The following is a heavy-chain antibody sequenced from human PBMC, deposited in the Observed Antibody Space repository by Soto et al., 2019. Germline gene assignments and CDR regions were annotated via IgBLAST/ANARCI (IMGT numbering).Heavy chain of an antibody. CDR1: GFTCSSNY. Sequence: GPLRLYCAASGFTCSSNYMSWVRQAPGKGLEWVSVIYSGGSTYYADSVKGRFTISRDNSKNTLYLQMNSLRAEDTAVYYCAREGGYCSGGSCYWYYYGMDVWGQGTTVTVSS. J-gene: IGHJ6*02. V-gene: IGHV3-53*01. D-gene: IGHD2-15*01. CDR3: AREGGYCSGGSCYWYYYGMDV. CDR2: IYSGGST.